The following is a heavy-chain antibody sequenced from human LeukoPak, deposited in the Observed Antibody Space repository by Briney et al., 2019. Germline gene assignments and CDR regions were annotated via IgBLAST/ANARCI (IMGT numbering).Heavy chain of an antibody. Sequence: GGSLRLSCAASGFTFSTYAMHWVRQAPGKGLEWVSGISWNSGSIGYADSVKGRFTISRDNAKNSLYLQMNSLRAEDTALYYCAKDGKSYYYYGMDVWGQGTTVTVSS. CDR3: AKDGKSYYYYGMDV. V-gene: IGHV3-9*01. CDR2: ISWNSGSI. J-gene: IGHJ6*02. CDR1: GFTFSTYA.